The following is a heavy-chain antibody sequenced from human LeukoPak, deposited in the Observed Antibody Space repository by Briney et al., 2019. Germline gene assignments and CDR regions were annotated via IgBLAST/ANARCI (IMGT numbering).Heavy chain of an antibody. CDR2: MYHSGSA. Sequence: SETLSLTCAVSGGSISSNNWWSWVRQPPNKGLEWIGEMYHSGSAIYNPSLKSRVTISVDKSKNQFSLKLSSVTAADTAVYYCAGSPFYIYYFDSWGQGTLVTVSS. CDR3: AGSPFYIYYFDS. CDR1: GGSISSNNW. V-gene: IGHV4-4*02. D-gene: IGHD3-10*01. J-gene: IGHJ4*02.